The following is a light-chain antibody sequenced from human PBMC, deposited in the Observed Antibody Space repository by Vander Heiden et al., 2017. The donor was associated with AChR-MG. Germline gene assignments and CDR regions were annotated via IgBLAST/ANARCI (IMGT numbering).Light chain of an antibody. V-gene: IGKV1-39*01. CDR3: QQCSSGPS. CDR2: YAS. CDR1: QSVANY. J-gene: IGKJ1*01. Sequence: DIQLTQSPASLSASVGDRVTITCRTRQSVANYLNWYHQKPGKAPTLLISYASILHSGVPSRFSGSGSQTEFTLTITGLQPEDFGTYYCQQCSSGPSFGHGTKV.